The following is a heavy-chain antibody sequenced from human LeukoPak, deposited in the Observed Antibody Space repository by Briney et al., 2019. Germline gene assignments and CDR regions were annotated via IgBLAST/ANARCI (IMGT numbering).Heavy chain of an antibody. CDR1: GFTFDDYA. Sequence: GGSLRLSCAASGFTFDDYAMHWVRQAPGKGLEWVSGISWNSGSIGYADSVKGRFTISRDNAKNSLYLQMNSLRAEDTALYYCAKAANVQQLVLGHYYYGMDVWGQGTTVTVSS. CDR2: ISWNSGSI. CDR3: AKAANVQQLVLGHYYYGMDV. V-gene: IGHV3-9*01. J-gene: IGHJ6*02. D-gene: IGHD6-13*01.